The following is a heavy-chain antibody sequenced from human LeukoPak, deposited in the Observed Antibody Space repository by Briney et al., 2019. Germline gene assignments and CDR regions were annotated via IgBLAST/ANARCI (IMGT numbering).Heavy chain of an antibody. Sequence: SVKVSCKASGGTFSSYAISWVRQAPGQGLEWMGGIIPIFGTANYAQKFQGRVTITADESTSTAYMELSSLRSEDTAVYYCARGPPYCGGDCSYYFDYWGQGTLVTVSS. CDR1: GGTFSSYA. CDR2: IIPIFGTA. J-gene: IGHJ4*02. D-gene: IGHD2-21*02. CDR3: ARGPPYCGGDCSYYFDY. V-gene: IGHV1-69*13.